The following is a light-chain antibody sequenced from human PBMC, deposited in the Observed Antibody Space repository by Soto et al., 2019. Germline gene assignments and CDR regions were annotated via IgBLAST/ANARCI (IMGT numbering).Light chain of an antibody. J-gene: IGKJ2*01. CDR1: QSVSNH. V-gene: IGKV3-15*01. Sequence: EIVMTQSPVTLSVSPGERATLSCRANQSVSNHLAWYQQKPGQAPRLLIYGASTRATGIPARFSGSGSGTELTLTISSLPSEDFAFYYCQQYNNWPPRTFGQGTKLEIK. CDR3: QQYNNWPPRT. CDR2: GAS.